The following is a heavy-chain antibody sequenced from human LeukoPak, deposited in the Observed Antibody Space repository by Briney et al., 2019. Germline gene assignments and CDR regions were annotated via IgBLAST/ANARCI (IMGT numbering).Heavy chain of an antibody. CDR2: ISSSGSTI. J-gene: IGHJ1*01. CDR3: ASLWAGYGEPEYFQH. D-gene: IGHD4-17*01. V-gene: IGHV3-11*01. CDR1: GFTFSDYY. Sequence: GGSLRLSCAASGFTFSDYYMSWIRQAPGKGLEWVSYISSSGSTIYYADSVKGRFTISRDNAKNSLYLQMNSLRAEDTAVYYCASLWAGYGEPEYFQHWGQGTLVTVSS.